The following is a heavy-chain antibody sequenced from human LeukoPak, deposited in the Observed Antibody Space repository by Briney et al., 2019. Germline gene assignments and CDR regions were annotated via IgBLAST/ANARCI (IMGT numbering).Heavy chain of an antibody. CDR1: GYTFTSYG. J-gene: IGHJ4*02. CDR2: ISAYNGNT. Sequence: ASVKVSCKASGYTFTSYGISWVRQAPGQGLEWMGWISAYNGNTNYAQKPQGRVTMTTDTSTSTAYMELRSLRSDDTAVYYCARDQGYYDTSGKGYWGQGTLVTVSS. D-gene: IGHD3-22*01. CDR3: ARDQGYYDTSGKGY. V-gene: IGHV1-18*01.